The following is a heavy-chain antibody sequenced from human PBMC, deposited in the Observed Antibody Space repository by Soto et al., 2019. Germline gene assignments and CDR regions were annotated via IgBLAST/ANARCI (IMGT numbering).Heavy chain of an antibody. CDR3: AKDMKWGGMTTIHYFDS. Sequence: GSLRLSCAASGFTFSSYAMSWVRQAPGKGLEWVSAISGTGGTTYYADSVKGRFTISRDNSKNSLFLTMNSLRPEDTALYYCAKDMKWGGMTTIHYFDSWGQGTLVTVSS. CDR1: GFTFSSYA. D-gene: IGHD4-17*01. J-gene: IGHJ4*02. CDR2: ISGTGGTT. V-gene: IGHV3-23*01.